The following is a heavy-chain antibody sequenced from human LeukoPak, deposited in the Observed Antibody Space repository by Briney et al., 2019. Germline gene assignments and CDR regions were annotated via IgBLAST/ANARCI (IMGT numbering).Heavy chain of an antibody. CDR2: ISGGYNGNT. V-gene: IGHV1-18*01. CDR3: ASRMVNSGSLLPFDY. CDR1: GYTFTSYD. D-gene: IGHD1-26*01. Sequence: GASVKVSCKASGYTFTSYDINWVRQAPGQGLEWMGSISGGYNGNTHYAQKLQGRVTMTTDTSTSTAYIELRSLRSDDTAVYYCASRMVNSGSLLPFDYWGQGTLVTVSS. J-gene: IGHJ4*02.